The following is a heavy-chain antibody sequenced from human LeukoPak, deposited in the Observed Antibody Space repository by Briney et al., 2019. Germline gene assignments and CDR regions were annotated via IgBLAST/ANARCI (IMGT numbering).Heavy chain of an antibody. CDR3: SREASEAFDI. V-gene: IGHV3-30*04. J-gene: IGHJ3*02. CDR2: ISYDGSNK. CDR1: GFTFSSYA. Sequence: GGSLRLSCAASGFTFSSYANHWVRQAPGKGLEWVAVISYDGSNKYYADSVKGRFTVSKDNFKDTLYLHMNGLRPEDSAVYYCSREASEAFDIWGQGSMVTVS.